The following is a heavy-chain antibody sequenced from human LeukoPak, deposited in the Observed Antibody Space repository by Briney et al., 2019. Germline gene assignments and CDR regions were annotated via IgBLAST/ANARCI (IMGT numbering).Heavy chain of an antibody. V-gene: IGHV3-21*01. J-gene: IGHJ4*02. D-gene: IGHD3-22*01. CDR3: ARDYYDSSGYYVEKRFDY. CDR1: GFTFSSYS. Sequence: GGSLRLSCAASGFTFSSYSMNWVRQGPGKGLEWVSSISSSSSYIYYADSVKGRFTISRDNAKNSLYLQMNSLRAEDTAVYYCARDYYDSSGYYVEKRFDYWGQGTLVTVSS. CDR2: ISSSSSYI.